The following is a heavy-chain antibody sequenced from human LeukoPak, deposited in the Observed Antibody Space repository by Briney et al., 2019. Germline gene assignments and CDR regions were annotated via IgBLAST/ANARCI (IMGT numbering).Heavy chain of an antibody. V-gene: IGHV1-8*03. CDR2: MNPNSGNT. Sequence: ASVKVSCKASGYTFTSYDINWVRQAPGQGLEWMGWMNPNSGNTDYAQKFQGRVTITRSTSISTAYMELSSLRSDDTAVYYCARGGYDFWSGYLAPDYWGQGTLVTVSS. CDR1: GYTFTSYD. D-gene: IGHD3-3*01. J-gene: IGHJ4*02. CDR3: ARGGYDFWSGYLAPDY.